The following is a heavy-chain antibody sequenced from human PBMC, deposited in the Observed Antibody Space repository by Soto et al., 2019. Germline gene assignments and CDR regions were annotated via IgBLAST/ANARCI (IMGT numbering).Heavy chain of an antibody. CDR2: IYPGDSDT. CDR1: GYSFSNYL. V-gene: IGHV5-51*01. D-gene: IGHD3-22*01. Sequence: LGESLKISFKASGYSFSNYLICWVRQMPVKGLERMGIIYPGDSDTRYSPSFQGQVTISADKSIRTAYLQWSSLKASDTAMYYCATRGYNSSGYFDYWGQGTPVALSS. CDR3: ATRGYNSSGYFDY. J-gene: IGHJ4*02.